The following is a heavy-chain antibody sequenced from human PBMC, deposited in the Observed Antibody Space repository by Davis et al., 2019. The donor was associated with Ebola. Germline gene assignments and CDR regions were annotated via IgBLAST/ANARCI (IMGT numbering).Heavy chain of an antibody. CDR1: GYSFSNFW. CDR2: IYPGDSDT. Sequence: GESLKISCKGSGYSFSNFWIGWVRQMPGKGLEWMGIIYPGDSDTRYSPSFQGQVTISADKSIATAYLQWSSLKASDTAMYYCARTLSSGYRDRFDIWGQGTMVTVSS. V-gene: IGHV5-51*01. J-gene: IGHJ3*02. D-gene: IGHD3-22*01. CDR3: ARTLSSGYRDRFDI.